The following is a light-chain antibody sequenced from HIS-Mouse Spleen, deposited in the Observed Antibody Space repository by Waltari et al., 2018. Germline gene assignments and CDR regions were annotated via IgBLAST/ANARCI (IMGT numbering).Light chain of an antibody. Sequence: SYELTQPPSVSVSPGQTARITCSGDALPKKYAYWYQQNSGQAPVLVIHEDSKRPSGIPERFSGSSSGTMATLTISGAQVEDEADYYCYSTDSSGNHRVFGGGTKLTVL. J-gene: IGLJ2*01. CDR2: EDS. CDR1: ALPKKY. V-gene: IGLV3-10*01. CDR3: YSTDSSGNHRV.